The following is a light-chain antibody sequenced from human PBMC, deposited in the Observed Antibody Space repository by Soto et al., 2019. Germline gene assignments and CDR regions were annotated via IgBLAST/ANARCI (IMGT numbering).Light chain of an antibody. CDR1: SGDVGGNNF. CDR2: EVS. J-gene: IGLJ1*01. V-gene: IGLV2-14*01. CDR3: SSFASSSTPRV. Sequence: QSALTQPASVSGSPGQSITISCTGTSGDVGGNNFVSWYQQHPDKAPKLIIYEVSNRPSGVSNRFSGSKSVNTASLTISGVQAEDEADYYCSSFASSSTPRVFGTGTKPTVL.